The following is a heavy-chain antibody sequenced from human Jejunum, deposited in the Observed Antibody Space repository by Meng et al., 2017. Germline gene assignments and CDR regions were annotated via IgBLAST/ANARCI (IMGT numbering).Heavy chain of an antibody. J-gene: IGHJ5*01. CDR2: ISVGGSII. V-gene: IGHV3-11*01. Sequence: QVQLVESGGDLVKPGGSLRLSCVASGIRFSDDHMAWIRQAPGKGLEWISYISVGGSIIYYADSVKGRFTISRDDAKNSVYLQMNSLRAEDTAVYYCARDGRHRRFDSWGQGTLVTVSS. CDR1: GIRFSDDH. CDR3: ARDGRHRRFDS. D-gene: IGHD1-26*01.